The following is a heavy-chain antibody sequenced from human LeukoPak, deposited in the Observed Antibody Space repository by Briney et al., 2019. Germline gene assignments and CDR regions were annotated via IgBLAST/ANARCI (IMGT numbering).Heavy chain of an antibody. CDR1: GGSFSGYY. J-gene: IGHJ3*02. CDR3: ARRPRRWYNAFDI. CDR2: INHSGST. D-gene: IGHD4-23*01. Sequence: PSETLSLTCAVYGGSFSGYYWSWIRQPPGKGLEWIGEINHSGSTNYNPSLKSRVTISVDTPKNQFSPKLSSVTAADTAVYYCARRPRRWYNAFDIWGQGTMVTVSS. V-gene: IGHV4-34*01.